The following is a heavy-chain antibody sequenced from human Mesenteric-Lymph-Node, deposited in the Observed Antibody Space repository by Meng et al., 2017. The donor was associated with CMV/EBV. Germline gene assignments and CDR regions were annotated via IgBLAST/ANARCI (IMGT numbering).Heavy chain of an antibody. CDR2: IRHSGSF. J-gene: IGHJ6*02. V-gene: IGHV4-34*01. CDR3: ARGSTGGMDV. CDR1: DGSFSGYY. Sequence: SETLSLTCAVLDGSFSGYYWSWIRQPPGKGLEWIGEIRHSGSFNDNPSLKSRVTISLDTSNNQFSLKLSSVTAADTALYYCARGSTGGMDVWGQGTTVTVSS. D-gene: IGHD1-14*01.